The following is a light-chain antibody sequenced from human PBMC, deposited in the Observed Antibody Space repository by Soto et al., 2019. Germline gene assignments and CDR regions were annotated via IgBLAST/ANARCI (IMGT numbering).Light chain of an antibody. CDR3: LQHAGPLLIT. V-gene: IGKV3-20*01. CDR1: ERLRSVY. CDR2: AAA. Sequence: ERANLXLTDSERLRSVYLACYHQRPGQTARLLIYAAANRAPGIPDTLCGGGCGTEYTLIISRLEPADEAIYYYLQHAGPLLITFGQGTRLEIK. J-gene: IGKJ5*01.